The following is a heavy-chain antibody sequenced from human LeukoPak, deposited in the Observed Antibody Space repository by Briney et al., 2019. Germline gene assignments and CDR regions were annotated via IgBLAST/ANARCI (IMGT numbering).Heavy chain of an antibody. Sequence: PGGSLRLSCAASGFTFNTCSMDWVRQAPGKGLEWVSYISRDSSTIYYADSLKGRFTISRDNAKNSVYLQMNSLRAEDTAVYYCVRASSGWRGYYFDYWGPGTLVTVSS. V-gene: IGHV3-48*01. J-gene: IGHJ4*02. CDR1: GFTFNTCS. D-gene: IGHD6-19*01. CDR2: ISRDSSTI. CDR3: VRASSGWRGYYFDY.